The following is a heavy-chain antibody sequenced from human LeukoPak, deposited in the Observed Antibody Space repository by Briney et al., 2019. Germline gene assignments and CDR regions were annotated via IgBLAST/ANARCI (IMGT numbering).Heavy chain of an antibody. V-gene: IGHV3-64*01. CDR2: ISSNGGST. Sequence: GGSPRLSCAASGFTFSSYAMHWVRQAPGKGLEYVSAISSNGGSTYYANSVKGRFTISRDNSKNTLYLQMGSLRAEDMAVYYCARDARITIFGVVNWFDPWGQGTLVTVSS. CDR1: GFTFSSYA. D-gene: IGHD3-3*01. CDR3: ARDARITIFGVVNWFDP. J-gene: IGHJ5*02.